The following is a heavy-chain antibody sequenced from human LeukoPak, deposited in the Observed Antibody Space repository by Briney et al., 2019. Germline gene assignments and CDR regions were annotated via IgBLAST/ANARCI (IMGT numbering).Heavy chain of an antibody. CDR2: ISGSGGST. CDR3: AKEDTPGSSGYLNPIDY. Sequence: GGSLRLSCAASGFTFSSYAMSWVRQAPGKGLEWVSAISGSGGSTYYADSVKGRFTISRDNYKNTLYLQMNSLRAEDTAVYYCAKEDTPGSSGYLNPIDYWGQGTLVTVSS. CDR1: GFTFSSYA. J-gene: IGHJ4*02. D-gene: IGHD3-22*01. V-gene: IGHV3-23*01.